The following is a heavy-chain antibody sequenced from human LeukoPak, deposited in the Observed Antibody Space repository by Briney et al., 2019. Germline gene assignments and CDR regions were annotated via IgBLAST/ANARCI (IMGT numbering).Heavy chain of an antibody. Sequence: GGSLRLSCAASGFTFSSYSMNWVRQAPGKGLEWVSSISSSSSYIYYADSVKGRLTISRDNAKNSLYLQMNSLRAEDTAVYYCARGPKAGYFDYWGQGTLVTVSS. J-gene: IGHJ4*02. CDR2: ISSSSSYI. CDR1: GFTFSSYS. CDR3: ARGPKAGYFDY. V-gene: IGHV3-21*01. D-gene: IGHD6-13*01.